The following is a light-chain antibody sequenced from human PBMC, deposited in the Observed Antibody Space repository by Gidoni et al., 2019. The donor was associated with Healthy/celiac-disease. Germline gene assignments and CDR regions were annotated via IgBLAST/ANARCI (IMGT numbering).Light chain of an antibody. V-gene: IGKV1-39*01. J-gene: IGKJ2*01. Sequence: PSYLSASVGDRVTITCRASQSSSSYLNWYQQKPGKAPKLLIYAASSLQSGVPSRFSGSGSGTDFTLTISSLQPEDFATYYCQQSYSTPRTFGQGTKLEIK. CDR1: QSSSSY. CDR2: AAS. CDR3: QQSYSTPRT.